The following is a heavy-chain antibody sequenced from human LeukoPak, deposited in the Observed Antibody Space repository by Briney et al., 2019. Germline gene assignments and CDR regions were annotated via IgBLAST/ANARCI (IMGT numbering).Heavy chain of an antibody. Sequence: PGGSLRLPCAASGFTFSIYNMNWVRQAPGKGLEWVSYISTNNSTMYYADSVKGRFTISRDNAKNSLYLQMNSLRAEDTAVYYCAREAVDTTMVAGGWFDPWGQGTLVTVSS. D-gene: IGHD5-18*01. CDR2: ISTNNSTM. CDR3: AREAVDTTMVAGGWFDP. J-gene: IGHJ5*02. V-gene: IGHV3-48*01. CDR1: GFTFSIYN.